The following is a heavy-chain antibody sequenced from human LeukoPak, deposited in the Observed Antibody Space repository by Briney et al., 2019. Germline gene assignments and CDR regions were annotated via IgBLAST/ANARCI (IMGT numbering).Heavy chain of an antibody. CDR3: ARDYYDSRGEAFDI. CDR1: GDSIGSHY. J-gene: IGHJ3*02. D-gene: IGHD3-22*01. V-gene: IGHV4-59*11. CDR2: IFYVGST. Sequence: SSETLSLTCTVSGDSIGSHYWSWIRQPPGKGLEWIGYIFYVGSTNYNPSLKSRVTISVDTSKNQFSLKLNSVTAADTAVYYCARDYYDSRGEAFDIWGQGTMVTVPS.